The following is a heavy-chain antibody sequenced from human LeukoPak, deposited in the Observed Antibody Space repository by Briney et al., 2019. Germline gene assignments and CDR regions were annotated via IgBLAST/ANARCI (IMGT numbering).Heavy chain of an antibody. V-gene: IGHV3-23*01. CDR1: GFTFSSYA. CDR2: ISGSGDST. Sequence: GGSLRLSCAASGFTFSSYAMSWVRQAPGKGLEWVSAISGSGDSTYYADSVKGRFTISRDNAKNSLYLQMNSLRAEDTAVYYCAREPEEGYCSTTSCYADYWGQGTLVTVSS. CDR3: AREPEEGYCSTTSCYADY. D-gene: IGHD2-2*01. J-gene: IGHJ4*02.